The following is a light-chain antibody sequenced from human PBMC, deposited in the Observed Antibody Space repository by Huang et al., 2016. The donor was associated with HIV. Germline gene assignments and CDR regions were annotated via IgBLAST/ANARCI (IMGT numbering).Light chain of an antibody. V-gene: IGKV4-1*01. Sequence: DIVMTQSPDSLAVSLGERATINCRSSRRVLSGNNKNSLAWFQQKSGQPPKLLVYWASTRESCVPDRFSASGSRTDFTLTSNGLQPEDVAVYYCQQYFNPPVTFGPGTKVHVK. CDR1: RRVLSGNNKNS. J-gene: IGKJ3*01. CDR2: WAS. CDR3: QQYFNPPVT.